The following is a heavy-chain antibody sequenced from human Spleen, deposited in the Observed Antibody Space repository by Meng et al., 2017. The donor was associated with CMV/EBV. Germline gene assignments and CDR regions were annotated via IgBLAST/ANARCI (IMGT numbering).Heavy chain of an antibody. J-gene: IGHJ6*02. V-gene: IGHV3-7*03. CDR2: IKQDDSED. D-gene: IGHD6-19*01. Sequence: GESLKISCAASGFTFSDHYMTWIRQAPGKGLEWVANIKQDDSEDYRVDSVRGRFTISRDTAKNSLYLQMNSLRAEDTAVHYCARRIAVAGTSTPHYGMDVWGQGTTVTVSS. CDR3: ARRIAVAGTSTPHYGMDV. CDR1: GFTFSDHY.